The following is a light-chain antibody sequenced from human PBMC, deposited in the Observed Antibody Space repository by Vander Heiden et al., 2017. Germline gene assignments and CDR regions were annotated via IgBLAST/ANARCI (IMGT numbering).Light chain of an antibody. J-gene: IGLJ2*01. V-gene: IGLV3-25*03. CDR1: ALPKQY. CDR2: KDN. CDR3: QSTDISGAYVV. Sequence: RITCCGDALPKQYSYWYQQKPGQAPVMVIHKDNERPSGIPERFSGSSSGKIVTLTISGVQAEDEAVYYCQSTDISGAYVVFGGGTKLSVL.